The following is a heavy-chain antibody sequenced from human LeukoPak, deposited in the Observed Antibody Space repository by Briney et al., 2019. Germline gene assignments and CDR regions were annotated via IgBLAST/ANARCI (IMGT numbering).Heavy chain of an antibody. Sequence: GGSLRLSCAASGFTFSSYAMHWVRQAPGKGLEYVSAISSNGVSTYYANSVKGRFTISRDNSKNTLYLQMGSLRAEDMAVYYCARDGGWRFLYGGNLPDVWGKGTTVTVSS. D-gene: IGHD4-23*01. CDR1: GFTFSSYA. CDR3: ARDGGWRFLYGGNLPDV. J-gene: IGHJ6*04. V-gene: IGHV3-64*01. CDR2: ISSNGVST.